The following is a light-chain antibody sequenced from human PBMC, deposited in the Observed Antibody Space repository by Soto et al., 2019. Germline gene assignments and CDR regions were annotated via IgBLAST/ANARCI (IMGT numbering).Light chain of an antibody. CDR3: KQRSRSIT. CDR2: DAS. J-gene: IGKJ4*01. V-gene: IGKV3-11*01. CDR1: QSVGSS. Sequence: EIVLTQSPDTLSLSPGGRATLSCRASQSVGSSLAWYQQKPGQAPRLLTYDASNRPTGIPARFSGSGSGTDFTLTISSLEHEDFAVYFCKQRSRSITFGRGTKVDIK.